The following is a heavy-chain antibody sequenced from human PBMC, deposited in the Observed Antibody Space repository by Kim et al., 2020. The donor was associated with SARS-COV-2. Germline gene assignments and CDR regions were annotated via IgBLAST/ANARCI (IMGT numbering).Heavy chain of an antibody. D-gene: IGHD3-22*01. CDR1: GFTFSSYG. V-gene: IGHV3-33*01. CDR2: IWYDGSNK. CDR3: ARYYYDSSGQMVDYYGMDV. Sequence: GGSLRLSCAASGFTFSSYGMHWVRQAPGKGLEWVAVIWYDGSNKYYADSVKGRFTISRDNSKNTLYLQMNSLRAEDTAVYYCARYYYDSSGQMVDYYGMDVWGQGTTVTVSS. J-gene: IGHJ6*02.